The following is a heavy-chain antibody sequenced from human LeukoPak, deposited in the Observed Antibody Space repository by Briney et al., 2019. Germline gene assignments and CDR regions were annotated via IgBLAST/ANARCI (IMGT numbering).Heavy chain of an antibody. CDR2: ISSSSSTI. V-gene: IGHV3-48*04. Sequence: GGSLRLSCAASGFTFSSYSMNWVRQAPGKGLEWVSYISSSSSTIYYAGSVKGRFTISRDNARNSLYLQMNGLRVEDTAIYYCTTTGGRDGDFWGQGTLVTVSS. CDR3: TTTGGRDGDF. D-gene: IGHD5-24*01. CDR1: GFTFSSYS. J-gene: IGHJ4*02.